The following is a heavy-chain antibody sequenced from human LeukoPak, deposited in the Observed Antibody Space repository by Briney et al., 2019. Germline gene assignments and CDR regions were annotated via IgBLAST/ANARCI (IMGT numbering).Heavy chain of an antibody. D-gene: IGHD3-10*01. CDR2: IKQDGSEK. CDR1: GFTFNRYW. V-gene: IGHV3-7*01. J-gene: IGHJ4*02. CDR3: VRGRSY. Sequence: GGSLRLSCAASGFTFNRYWMNWVRQAPGKGLEWVANIKQDGSEKYYVDSVKGRFTISRDNAKSSLYLQMNSLRAEDTAVYYCVRGRSYWRRGIGLSVSS.